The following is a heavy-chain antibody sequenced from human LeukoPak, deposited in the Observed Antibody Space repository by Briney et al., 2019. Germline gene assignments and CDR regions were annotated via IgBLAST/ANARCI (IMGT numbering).Heavy chain of an antibody. Sequence: GGSLRLSCAASGFTFSDYYMSWVRQAPGKGLEWVSALSGSGDRTFYVDSVEGRFTVSRDNSKNTLYLQMDSLRVDDTALYYCARGGTNYYYMDVWGNGTTVTVSS. CDR1: GFTFSDYY. CDR3: ARGGTNYYYMDV. J-gene: IGHJ6*03. CDR2: LSGSGDRT. V-gene: IGHV3-23*01.